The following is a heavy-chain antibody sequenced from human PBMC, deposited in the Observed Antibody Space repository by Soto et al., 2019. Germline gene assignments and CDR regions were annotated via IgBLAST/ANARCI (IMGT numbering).Heavy chain of an antibody. CDR1: GFTFSSYA. V-gene: IGHV3-64*01. J-gene: IGHJ1*01. CDR2: FSSNGGST. CDR3: ARSRYCSGGSCNGEYFQH. Sequence: GGSLRLSCAASGFTFSSYAMHWVRQAPGKGQYYVSAFSSNGGSTYYANSVKGRFTISRDNSKNTFYLQMGSLRAEDMAVYYCARSRYCSGGSCNGEYFQHWGQGTLVTVSS. D-gene: IGHD2-15*01.